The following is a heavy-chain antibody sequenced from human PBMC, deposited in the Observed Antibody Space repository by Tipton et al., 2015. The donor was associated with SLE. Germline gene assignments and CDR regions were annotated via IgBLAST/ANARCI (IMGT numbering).Heavy chain of an antibody. CDR1: GFTFSSYG. CDR2: ISGSGGST. J-gene: IGHJ5*02. Sequence: SLRLSCAASGFTFSSYGMSWVRQAPGKGLEWVSAISGSGGSTYYADSVKGRFTISRDNSKNTLYLQMNSLRAEDTAVYYCARDKLAGMFDPWGRGTLVTVSS. V-gene: IGHV3-23*01. CDR3: ARDKLAGMFDP. D-gene: IGHD6-19*01.